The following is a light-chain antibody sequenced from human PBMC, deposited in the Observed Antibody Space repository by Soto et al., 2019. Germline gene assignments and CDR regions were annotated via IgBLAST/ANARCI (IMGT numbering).Light chain of an antibody. Sequence: QSALTQTPSASGSPGQSVTISCTGTSSDVGGYNYVSWYQRHPGKAPKLMIYEVSKRPSGVPDRFSGSKSGNTASLSVSGLQAEDEADSYCSSYAGSNSMVFGGGTKLTVL. CDR3: SSYAGSNSMV. CDR1: SSDVGGYNY. V-gene: IGLV2-8*01. CDR2: EVS. J-gene: IGLJ3*02.